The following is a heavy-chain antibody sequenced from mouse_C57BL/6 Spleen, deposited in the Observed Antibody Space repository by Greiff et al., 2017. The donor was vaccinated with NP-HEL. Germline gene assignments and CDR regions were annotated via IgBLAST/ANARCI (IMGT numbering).Heavy chain of an antibody. CDR2: IWSGGST. V-gene: IGHV2-2*01. Sequence: VKLMESGPGLVQPSQSLSITCTVSGFSLTSYGVHWVRQSPGKGLEWLGVIWSGGSTDYNAAFISRLSISKDNSKSQVFFKMNSLQADDTAIYYCARKSDGYYWYFDVWGTGTTVTVSS. CDR1: GFSLTSYG. J-gene: IGHJ1*03. CDR3: ARKSDGYYWYFDV. D-gene: IGHD2-3*01.